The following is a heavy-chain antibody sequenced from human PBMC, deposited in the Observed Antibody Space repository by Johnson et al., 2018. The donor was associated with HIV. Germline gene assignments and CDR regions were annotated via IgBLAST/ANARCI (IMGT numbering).Heavy chain of an antibody. V-gene: IGHV3-30*04. CDR3: ARIGLPYYYGSGSYSHDAFDI. J-gene: IGHJ3*02. CDR2: ISYDGSNK. CDR1: GFTFNSYA. D-gene: IGHD3-10*01. Sequence: QVQLVESGGGLVQPGGSLRLSCAASGFTFNSYAMHWVRQAPGKGLEWVAVISYDGSNKYYADSVKGRFTISRDNSKNTLYLQMNSLRAEDTAVYYCARIGLPYYYGSGSYSHDAFDIWGQGTMVTVSS.